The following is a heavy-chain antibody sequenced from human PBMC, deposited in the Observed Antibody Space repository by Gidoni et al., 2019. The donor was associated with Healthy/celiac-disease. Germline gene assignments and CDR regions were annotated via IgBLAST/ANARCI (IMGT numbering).Heavy chain of an antibody. Sequence: QVQLVQSGAEVKKPGASVKVSCKASGYPFTSYYMHWVRQAPGQGLEWMGIINPSGGSASYAQKFQGRVTMTRDTSTSTVYMELSSLRSEDTAVFYCAGGGDSYYYYMDVWGKGTTVTVSS. CDR3: AGGGDSYYYYMDV. CDR1: GYPFTSYY. D-gene: IGHD3-10*01. V-gene: IGHV1-46*03. CDR2: INPSGGSA. J-gene: IGHJ6*03.